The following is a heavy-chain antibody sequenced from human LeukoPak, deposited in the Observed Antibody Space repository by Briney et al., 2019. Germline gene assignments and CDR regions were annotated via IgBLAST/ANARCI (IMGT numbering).Heavy chain of an antibody. CDR2: ISAYNGNT. D-gene: IGHD6-19*01. CDR3: ARDEPNGWYRYYYYYMDV. J-gene: IGHJ6*03. V-gene: IGHV1-18*01. Sequence: DSVKVSCKASGYTFTSYGISWVRQAPGQGLEWMGWISAYNGNTNYAQKLQGRVTMTTDTSTSTAYMELRSLRSDDTAVYYCARDEPNGWYRYYYYYMDVWGKGTMVTVSS. CDR1: GYTFTSYG.